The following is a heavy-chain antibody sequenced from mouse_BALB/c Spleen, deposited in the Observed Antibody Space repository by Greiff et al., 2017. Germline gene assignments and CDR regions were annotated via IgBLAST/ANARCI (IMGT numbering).Heavy chain of an antibody. CDR2: IHPSASET. J-gene: IGHJ4*01. V-gene: IGHV1-61*01. D-gene: IGHD2-1*01. CDR3: ARRGLLWSPMDD. Sequence: QVQLQQPGAELVRPGASVKLSCKASGYSFTSYWMNWVKQRPGQGLEWIGMIHPSASETRLNQKFKDKATLTVDKSSSTAYMQLSSPTSEDSAVYYCARRGLLWSPMDDWGQGTAVTVSA. CDR1: GYSFTSYW.